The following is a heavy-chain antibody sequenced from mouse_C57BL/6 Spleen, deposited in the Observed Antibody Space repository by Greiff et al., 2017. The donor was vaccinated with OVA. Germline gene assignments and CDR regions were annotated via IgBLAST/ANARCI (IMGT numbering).Heavy chain of an antibody. D-gene: IGHD2-4*01. CDR2: ISGGGGNT. CDR1: GFTFSSYT. CDR3: ARRGVYDYHYAMDY. Sequence: EVKLMESGGGLVKPGGSLKLSCAASGFTFSSYTMSWVRQTPEKRLEWVATISGGGGNTYYPDSVKGRFTISRDNAKNTLYLQMSSLRSEDTAVYDCARRGVYDYHYAMDYWGQGTSVTVSS. V-gene: IGHV5-9*04. J-gene: IGHJ4*01.